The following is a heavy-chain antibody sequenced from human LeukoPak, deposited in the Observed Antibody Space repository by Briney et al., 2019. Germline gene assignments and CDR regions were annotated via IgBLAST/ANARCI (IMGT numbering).Heavy chain of an antibody. CDR3: ARLLVGSLDY. Sequence: SETLSLTCTVSGGSISSSSYYWVWIRQPPGKGLEWIGSIYYSGSTYYNPSLKSRVTISVDTSKNQFSLKLSSVTAADTAVYYCARLLVGSLDYWGQGTLVTVSS. CDR2: IYYSGST. J-gene: IGHJ4*02. CDR1: GGSISSSSYY. D-gene: IGHD3-10*01. V-gene: IGHV4-39*01.